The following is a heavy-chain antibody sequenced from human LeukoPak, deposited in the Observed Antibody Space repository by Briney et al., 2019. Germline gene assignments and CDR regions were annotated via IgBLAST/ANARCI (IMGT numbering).Heavy chain of an antibody. CDR3: AKGNQLLRDYYYGMDV. J-gene: IGHJ6*02. CDR2: ISGSGGST. CDR1: GFTFSTYA. V-gene: IGHV3-23*01. Sequence: PGGSLRLSCAASGFTFSTYAMSWVRQAPGKGLEWVSAISGSGGSTYYADSVKGRFTISRDNSKNTLYLQMNSLRAEDTAVYYCAKGNQLLRDYYYGMDVWGQGTTVTVSS. D-gene: IGHD2-2*01.